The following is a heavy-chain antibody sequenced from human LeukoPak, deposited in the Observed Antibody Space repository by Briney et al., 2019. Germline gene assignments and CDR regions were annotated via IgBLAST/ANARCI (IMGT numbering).Heavy chain of an antibody. D-gene: IGHD3-10*01. V-gene: IGHV4-34*01. CDR2: INHSGSN. CDR1: GGSFSGYY. Sequence: PSETLSLTCGVYGGSFSGYYWSWIRQPPGKGLEWIGEINHSGSNNYNLSLKSRVTISVDTSKNQFSLKLSSVTAADTAVYYCARCTRITMVRGVIITGIYYFDYWGQGTLVTVSS. J-gene: IGHJ4*02. CDR3: ARCTRITMVRGVIITGIYYFDY.